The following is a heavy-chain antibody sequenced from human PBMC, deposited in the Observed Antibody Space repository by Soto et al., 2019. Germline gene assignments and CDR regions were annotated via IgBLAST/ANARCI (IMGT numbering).Heavy chain of an antibody. CDR1: GFTFSSYW. Sequence: GGSLRLSCAASGFTFSSYWMSWVRQAPGKGLEWVANIKQDGSEKYYVDSVKGRFTISRDNAKNSLYLQMNSLRAEDTAVYYCARGGYCTNGVCYSPWGQGTLVTVAS. V-gene: IGHV3-7*01. CDR3: ARGGYCTNGVCYSP. D-gene: IGHD2-8*01. CDR2: IKQDGSEK. J-gene: IGHJ5*02.